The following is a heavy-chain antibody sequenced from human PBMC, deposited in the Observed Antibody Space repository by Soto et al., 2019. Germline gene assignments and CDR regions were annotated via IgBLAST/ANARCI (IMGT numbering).Heavy chain of an antibody. J-gene: IGHJ4*02. CDR2: IYYSGST. D-gene: IGHD1-26*01. Sequence: QVQLQESGPGLVKPSQTLSLTCTVSGGSISSGGYYWSWIRQHPGKGLEWIGYIYYSGSTYYNPSLRSRGTISVDTSKNQFSLKLSSVTAADTAVDYCGRGEPGVGATNFDYWGQGTLVTVSS. CDR1: GGSISSGGYY. CDR3: GRGEPGVGATNFDY. V-gene: IGHV4-31*03.